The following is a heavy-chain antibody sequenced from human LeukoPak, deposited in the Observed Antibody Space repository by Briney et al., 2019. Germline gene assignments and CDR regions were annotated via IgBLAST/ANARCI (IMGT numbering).Heavy chain of an antibody. CDR1: RFTFDDYA. J-gene: IGHJ4*02. CDR2: FGWNSGSI. Sequence: GGSLRLSCAAPRFTFDDYAMHWFRQAPGKGLEWVPGFGWNSGSIGYADSVKGRFTISRDNAKNSLYLQMNSLRAEDTALYYCVRDEHHLVQGYYFDYWGQGTLVTVSS. V-gene: IGHV3-9*01. CDR3: VRDEHHLVQGYYFDY. D-gene: IGHD6-13*01.